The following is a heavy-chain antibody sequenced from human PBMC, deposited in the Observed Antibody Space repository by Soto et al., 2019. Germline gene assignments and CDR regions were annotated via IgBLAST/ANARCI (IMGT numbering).Heavy chain of an antibody. CDR1: GFTFSSYS. J-gene: IGHJ4*02. CDR3: AREDYYDSSGYNPYYFDY. CDR2: ISSSSSYI. Sequence: GGSLRLSCAASGFTFSSYSMNWVRQAPGEGLEWVSSISSSSSYIYYADSVKGRFTISRDNAKNSLYLQMNSLRAEDTAVYYCAREDYYDSSGYNPYYFDYWGQGTLVTVSS. D-gene: IGHD3-22*01. V-gene: IGHV3-21*01.